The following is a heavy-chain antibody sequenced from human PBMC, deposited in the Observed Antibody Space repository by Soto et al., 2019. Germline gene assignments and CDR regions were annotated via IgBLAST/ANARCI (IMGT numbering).Heavy chain of an antibody. V-gene: IGHV3-48*01. J-gene: IGHJ4*02. Sequence: PGGSLRLSCAASGFSFSIYSMNWVRQAPVRGLEWVSYISGSGNTIYYADSVKGRFTISRDNVKNSLYLQMNSLRAEDTAVYYFAKDTYYYSSSGYCGFDSWGQGTLVTVAS. D-gene: IGHD3-22*01. CDR3: AKDTYYYSSSGYCGFDS. CDR2: ISGSGNTI. CDR1: GFSFSIYS.